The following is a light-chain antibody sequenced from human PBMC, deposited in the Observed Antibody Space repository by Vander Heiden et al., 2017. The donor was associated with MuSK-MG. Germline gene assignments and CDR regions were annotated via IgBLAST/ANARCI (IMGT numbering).Light chain of an antibody. CDR2: SAS. V-gene: IGKV1-39*01. J-gene: IGKJ3*01. Sequence: QMSQSPSSLSASVGDRVTITCRASQNIKSYLNWYQQKPGKAPKLLIYSASSLQSGAPSRFSGSGSETVFALTISTLQPEDCATYYCQQTDSTPFTFGHGTKVDIK. CDR3: QQTDSTPFT. CDR1: QNIKSY.